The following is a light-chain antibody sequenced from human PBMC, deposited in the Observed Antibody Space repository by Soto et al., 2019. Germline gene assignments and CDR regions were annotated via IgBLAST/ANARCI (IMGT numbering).Light chain of an antibody. J-gene: IGLJ3*02. Sequence: QSALTQPASVSGSPGQSITMSCTGTSSDVASYNFVSWFQLHPGKAPKLMIYEVTNRPSGVSYRFSGSKSGNTASLTISGLQPEDEADYYCSSFTTTNTWVFGTGTKPTVL. V-gene: IGLV2-14*01. CDR3: SSFTTTNTWV. CDR2: EVT. CDR1: SSDVASYNF.